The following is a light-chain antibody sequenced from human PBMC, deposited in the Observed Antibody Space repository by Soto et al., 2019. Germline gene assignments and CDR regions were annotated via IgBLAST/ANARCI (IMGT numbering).Light chain of an antibody. CDR2: AAS. CDR1: QSISSY. CDR3: QQSYSTPLT. J-gene: IGKJ4*01. Sequence: DIQMTQSPSSLSASVGDRVTITCRASQSISSYLNWYQQKPGKAPKLLIYAASNLQSGVPSRFSGSGSGTDFTLTISSLQPEDFATYYCQQSYSTPLTVGGGTKV. V-gene: IGKV1-39*01.